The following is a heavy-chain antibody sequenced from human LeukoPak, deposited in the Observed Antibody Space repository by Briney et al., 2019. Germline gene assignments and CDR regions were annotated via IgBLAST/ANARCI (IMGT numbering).Heavy chain of an antibody. CDR1: GGSFSGYY. V-gene: IGHV4-34*01. Sequence: KPSETLSLTCAVYGGSFSGYYWSWIRQPPGKGLEWIGEINHSGSTNYNPSLKSRVTISVDTSKNQFSLKLSSVTAADTAVYYCAREGIAVAGTYFDYWGQGTLVTVSS. D-gene: IGHD6-19*01. CDR3: AREGIAVAGTYFDY. J-gene: IGHJ4*02. CDR2: INHSGST.